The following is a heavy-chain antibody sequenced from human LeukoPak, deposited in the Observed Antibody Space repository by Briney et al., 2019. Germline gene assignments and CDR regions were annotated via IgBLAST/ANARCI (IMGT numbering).Heavy chain of an antibody. CDR1: GFTFSSCA. CDR2: ISGNGRNT. D-gene: IGHD3-3*01. V-gene: IGHV3-23*01. Sequence: GGSLRLSCAASGFTFSSCAMSWVRQASGKGLEYVSAISGNGRNTYYADSVKGRLTISRDNSKNTLYLQMNSLRAEDTAIYYCAKDQESYDSWSGYYIDWGQGTVVTVSS. J-gene: IGHJ4*02. CDR3: AKDQESYDSWSGYYID.